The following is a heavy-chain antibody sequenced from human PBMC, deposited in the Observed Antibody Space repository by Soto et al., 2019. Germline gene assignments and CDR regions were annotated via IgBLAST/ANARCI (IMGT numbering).Heavy chain of an antibody. D-gene: IGHD6-13*01. CDR2: ISGSGGST. V-gene: IGHV3-23*01. J-gene: IGHJ6*02. CDR1: GFTFSSYA. CDR3: AKDQISYSSSWYVRYYYYYGMDV. Sequence: EVQLLESGGGLVQPGGSLRLSCAASGFTFSSYAMSWVRQAPGKGLEWVSAISGSGGSTYYADSVKGRFTISRDNSKNTLYLQMNSLRAEDTAVYYCAKDQISYSSSWYVRYYYYYGMDVWGQGTTVTVSS.